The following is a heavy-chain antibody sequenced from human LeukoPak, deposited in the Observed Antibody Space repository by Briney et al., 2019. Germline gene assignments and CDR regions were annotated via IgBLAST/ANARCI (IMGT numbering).Heavy chain of an antibody. Sequence: GGSLRLSCAASGFTFSSYAMHWVRQAPGKGLEYVSAISSNGGSTYYANSVKGRFTISRDNSKNTLYLQMNSLRAEDTAVYYCAKDSLNWFGESISWGQGTLVTVSS. CDR1: GFTFSSYA. V-gene: IGHV3-64*01. D-gene: IGHD3-10*01. CDR2: ISSNGGST. J-gene: IGHJ5*02. CDR3: AKDSLNWFGESIS.